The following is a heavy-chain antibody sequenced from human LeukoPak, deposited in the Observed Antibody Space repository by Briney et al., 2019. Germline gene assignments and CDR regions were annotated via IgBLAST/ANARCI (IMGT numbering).Heavy chain of an antibody. CDR2: IHYSGST. CDR3: ARDRLAAGNFDY. V-gene: IGHV4-59*01. J-gene: IGHJ4*02. Sequence: ETLSLTCTVSGGSISTYYWSWIRQPPGKGLDWIAYIHYSGSTNYNPSLKSRVTISVDTSKNQFSLKLSSVTAADTAVYYCARDRLAAGNFDYWGQGTLVTVSS. CDR1: GGSISTYY. D-gene: IGHD6-25*01.